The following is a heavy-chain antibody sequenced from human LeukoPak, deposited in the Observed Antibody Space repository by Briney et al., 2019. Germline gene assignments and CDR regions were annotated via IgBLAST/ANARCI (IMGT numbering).Heavy chain of an antibody. CDR2: IYSSGST. J-gene: IGHJ6*02. D-gene: IGHD3-3*01. CDR1: GDSISSGDYY. CDR3: ARAAWGNWSGYYKSYYYGMDV. V-gene: IGHV4-30-4*01. Sequence: PSETLSLTCTVSGDSISSGDYYWSWIRQPPGKGLEWIGYIYSSGSTYYNPSLKSRVTISVDRSKNQFSLKLSSVTAADTAVYYCARAAWGNWSGYYKSYYYGMDVWGQGTTVTVSS.